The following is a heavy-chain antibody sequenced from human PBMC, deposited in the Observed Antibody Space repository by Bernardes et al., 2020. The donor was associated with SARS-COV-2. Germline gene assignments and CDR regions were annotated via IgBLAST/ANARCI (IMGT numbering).Heavy chain of an antibody. CDR2: ISGGRNSI. V-gene: IGHV3-21*04. Sequence: GGSLRLSCAASGFPFSGYSMNWVRQAPGKGLEWVSLISGGRNSIHYADSVKGRFAISRDNAKNSLYLQMNNLRAEDTAVYYCARGREWGGQERPDNGMDVWGQGTTVTVSS. J-gene: IGHJ6*02. CDR1: GFPFSGYS. CDR3: ARGREWGGQERPDNGMDV. D-gene: IGHD1-1*01.